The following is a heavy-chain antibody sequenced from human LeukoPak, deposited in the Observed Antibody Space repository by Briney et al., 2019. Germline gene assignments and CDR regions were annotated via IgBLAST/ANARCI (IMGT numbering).Heavy chain of an antibody. V-gene: IGHV4-4*07. D-gene: IGHD5-24*01. CDR3: ARDVAGRDGSLRYFDV. CDR1: GDSISSYH. Sequence: PSETLSLTCTVSGDSISSYHWSWIRQPAGKGLEWIGRIYTSGSTNYNPSLKSRVTISVDKSKNQFSLKLSSVTAADTAVYYCARDVAGRDGSLRYFDVWGRGTLVTVSS. CDR2: IYTSGST. J-gene: IGHJ2*01.